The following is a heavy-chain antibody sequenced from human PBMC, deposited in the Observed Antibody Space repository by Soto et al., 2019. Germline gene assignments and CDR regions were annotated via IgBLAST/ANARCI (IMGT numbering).Heavy chain of an antibody. CDR2: VNPNSGDT. CDR1: GYTFTDYY. J-gene: IGHJ6*02. D-gene: IGHD6-19*01. CDR3: ASHSVAVAGTYGMDV. V-gene: IGHV1-2*02. Sequence: QVQLVQSGAEVKKPGASVKVSCKASGYTFTDYYMHWVRQAPGQGLDWLGWVNPNSGDTQYAQKFQGRVTITADQSTSTAYMELSSLRSEDTAVYYCASHSVAVAGTYGMDVWGQGTTVTVSS.